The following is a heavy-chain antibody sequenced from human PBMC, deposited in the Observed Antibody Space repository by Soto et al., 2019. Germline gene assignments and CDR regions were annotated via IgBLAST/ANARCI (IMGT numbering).Heavy chain of an antibody. J-gene: IGHJ5*02. CDR1: GASISSDGYS. Sequence: SETLSLTCTVSGASISSDGYSWSWIRQPPGKGLEWIGYFYHDGTTYYNPSLRSRVTISVDKSKNQFSLRLISVTAADTAVYYCARAQGDLEYDGNSWIANWFDPWGQGTLVTVSS. CDR2: FYHDGTT. CDR3: ARAQGDLEYDGNSWIANWFDP. D-gene: IGHD3-10*01. V-gene: IGHV4-30-2*01.